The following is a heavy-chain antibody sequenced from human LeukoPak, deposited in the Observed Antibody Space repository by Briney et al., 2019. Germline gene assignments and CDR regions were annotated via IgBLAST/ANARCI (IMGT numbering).Heavy chain of an antibody. Sequence: ASVKVSCKASGGTFTNYAINWVRQAPGQGLEWMGRIIPILDVTNYAQKFQGRVTITADQSTSTAYMELSSLRSEDTAVYYCARGGGVDILTGFQYWGQGTLVTVSS. CDR1: GGTFTNYA. D-gene: IGHD3-9*01. V-gene: IGHV1-69*04. J-gene: IGHJ4*02. CDR3: ARGGGVDILTGFQY. CDR2: IIPILDVT.